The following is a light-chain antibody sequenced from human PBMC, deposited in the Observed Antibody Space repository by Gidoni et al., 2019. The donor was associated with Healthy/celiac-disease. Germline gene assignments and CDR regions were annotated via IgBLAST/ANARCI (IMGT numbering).Light chain of an antibody. V-gene: IGKV1-33*01. CDR1: QDISNY. CDR2: DAS. J-gene: IGKJ2*04. Sequence: DIQLTQSPSSLSASVGDRVTITCQASQDISNYLNWYQQKPGKAPKLLIYDASNLETVVPSRFSGSGSGTDFTFTISSLQPEDIATYYCQQYDNLPCSFXXXTKLEIK. CDR3: QQYDNLPCS.